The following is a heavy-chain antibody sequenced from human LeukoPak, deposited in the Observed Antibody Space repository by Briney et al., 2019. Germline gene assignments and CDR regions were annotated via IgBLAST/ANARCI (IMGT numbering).Heavy chain of an antibody. CDR3: TRDPHALDY. J-gene: IGHJ4*02. CDR2: IRGGGSPI. CDR1: GFTFSSYG. Sequence: GGSLRLSCTASGFTFSSYGMHWVRQAPGKGLEWVSYIRGGGSPIYYADSVKGRFTISRDNAKNSLYLQMNSLRGEDTAVYYCTRDPHALDYWGQGTLVTVSS. V-gene: IGHV3-48*01.